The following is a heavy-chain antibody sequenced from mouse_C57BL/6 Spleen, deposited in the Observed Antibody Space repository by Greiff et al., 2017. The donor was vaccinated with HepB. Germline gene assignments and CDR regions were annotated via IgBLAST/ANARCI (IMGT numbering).Heavy chain of an antibody. Sequence: EVQLQQSVAELVRPGASVKLSCTASGFNIKNTYMHWVKQRPEQGLEWIGRIDPANGNTKYAPKFKGKATITADTSSNTAYLQRSSLTSEDTAIEYCALHYYGSSLYAMDYWGQGTSVTVSS. J-gene: IGHJ4*01. CDR3: ALHYYGSSLYAMDY. V-gene: IGHV14-3*01. CDR1: GFNIKNTY. CDR2: IDPANGNT. D-gene: IGHD1-1*01.